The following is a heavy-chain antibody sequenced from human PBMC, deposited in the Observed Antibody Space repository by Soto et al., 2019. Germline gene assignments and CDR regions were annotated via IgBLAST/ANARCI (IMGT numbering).Heavy chain of an antibody. CDR1: VFTFSIYA. D-gene: IGHD3-22*01. J-gene: IGHJ4*02. Sequence: QPGGSLRLSCSASVFTFSIYAMTWFRQSPGKGLEWVSSMSRTGDNTYYADSVKGRFTISRDNSKNTLYLQMNSLRAEDTAIYYCAKDQSNSNPLYYFDFWGPGTLVTVSS. CDR3: AKDQSNSNPLYYFDF. CDR2: MSRTGDNT. V-gene: IGHV3-23*01.